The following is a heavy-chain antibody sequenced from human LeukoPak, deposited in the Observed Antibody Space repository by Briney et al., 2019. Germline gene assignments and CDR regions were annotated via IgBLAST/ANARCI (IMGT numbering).Heavy chain of an antibody. V-gene: IGHV1-24*01. CDR3: ATNPPLSGSYYFDY. CDR1: GYTLTELS. D-gene: IGHD1-26*01. CDR2: FDPEDGET. Sequence: ASVKVSCKVSGYTLTELSMHWVRQAPGKGLEWMGGFDPEDGETIYAQKFQGRVTMTEDTSTDTAYMELSSLRSEDTAVYYCATNPPLSGSYYFDYWGQGTLVTVSS. J-gene: IGHJ4*02.